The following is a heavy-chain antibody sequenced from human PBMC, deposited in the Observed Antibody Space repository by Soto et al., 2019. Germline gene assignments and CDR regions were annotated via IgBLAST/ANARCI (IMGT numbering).Heavy chain of an antibody. CDR3: ARILAEGIAAAGNWFDP. CDR1: GFSLSNARMG. V-gene: IGHV2-26*01. CDR2: IFSNDEK. J-gene: IGHJ5*02. D-gene: IGHD6-13*01. Sequence: SGPTLVNPTETLTLTCTVSGFSLSNARMGVSWLRQPPGKALEWLAHIFSNDEKSYRTSLKSRLTISKDTSKSQVVLTITNMDPVDTATYFFARILAEGIAAAGNWFDPWGQGTLVTVSS.